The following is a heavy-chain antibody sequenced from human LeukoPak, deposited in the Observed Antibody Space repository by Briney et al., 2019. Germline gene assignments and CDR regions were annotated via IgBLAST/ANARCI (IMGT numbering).Heavy chain of an antibody. Sequence: GGSLRLSCTASGFTFGDYAMSWVRQAPGKGLEWVSYISSSGSTIYYADSVKGRFTISRDNAKNSLYLQMNSLRAEDTAVYYCARAVEGDYDYWGQGTLVTVSS. CDR3: ARAVEGDYDY. V-gene: IGHV3-48*03. CDR1: GFTFGDYA. CDR2: ISSSGSTI. J-gene: IGHJ4*02. D-gene: IGHD4-17*01.